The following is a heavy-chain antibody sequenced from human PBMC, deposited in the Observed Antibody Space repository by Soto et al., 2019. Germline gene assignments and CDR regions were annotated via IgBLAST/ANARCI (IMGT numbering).Heavy chain of an antibody. CDR3: ARLVVVAPVANV. V-gene: IGHV4-39*02. D-gene: IGHD2-2*01. J-gene: IGHJ4*02. CDR1: GGSISYNSYD. Sequence: SETLSLTCSVSGGSISYNSYDWGWIRQPPGKGLEWIGGIFYTGATYYSPSLKDRVTMSMDTSKNSFSVNLTSVTAADTAVYFCARLVVVAPVANVWGQGTLVTVSS. CDR2: IFYTGAT.